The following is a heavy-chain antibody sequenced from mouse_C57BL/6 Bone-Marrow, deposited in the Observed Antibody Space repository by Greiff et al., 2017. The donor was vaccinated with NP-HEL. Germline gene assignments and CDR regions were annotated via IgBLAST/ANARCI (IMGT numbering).Heavy chain of an antibody. V-gene: IGHV1-69*01. Sequence: QVQLKESGAELVMPGASVKLSCKASGYTFTSYWMHWVKQRPGQGLEWIGEIDPSDSYTNYNQKFKGKSTLTVDKSSSTAYMQLSSLTSEDSAVYYCARREDHYYGSSYVGFAYWGQGTLVTVSA. CDR1: GYTFTSYW. CDR3: ARREDHYYGSSYVGFAY. D-gene: IGHD1-1*01. J-gene: IGHJ3*01. CDR2: IDPSDSYT.